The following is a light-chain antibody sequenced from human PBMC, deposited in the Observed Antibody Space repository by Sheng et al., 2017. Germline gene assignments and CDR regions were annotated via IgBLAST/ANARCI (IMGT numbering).Light chain of an antibody. V-gene: IGKV3-20*01. Sequence: EIVLTQSPVTLSLSPGERATLSCRASQSLSDNYFAWYQQKPGQAPRLLIYGASSRATGIPDRFSGSGSGTDFTLTISRLEPEDFAVYYCQQFGRSLLTFGGGTKVEIK. CDR3: QQFGRSLLT. J-gene: IGKJ4*01. CDR2: GAS. CDR1: QSLSDNY.